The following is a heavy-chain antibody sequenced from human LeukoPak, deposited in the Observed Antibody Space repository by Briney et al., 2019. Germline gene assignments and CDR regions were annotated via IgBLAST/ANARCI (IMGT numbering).Heavy chain of an antibody. J-gene: IGHJ4*02. V-gene: IGHV3-7*04. Sequence: PGGSLRLSCAASGFTFSNYWMTWVRQAPGKGLEWVANIRPDGSEKYDVDSLKGRFTISRDNAKNSLYLQMNSLRDEDTAVYFCVRARVDYWGQGTLVTVSS. CDR2: IRPDGSEK. CDR3: VRARVDY. CDR1: GFTFSNYW.